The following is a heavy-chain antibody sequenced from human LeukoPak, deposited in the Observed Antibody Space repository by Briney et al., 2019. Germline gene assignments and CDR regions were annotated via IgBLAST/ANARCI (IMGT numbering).Heavy chain of an antibody. J-gene: IGHJ4*02. D-gene: IGHD6-25*01. CDR1: GFTFSNYW. CDR3: ASASSHRIAAGGDY. Sequence: GGSLRLSCAASGFTFSNYWMHWVRQAPGKGLVWVSRINTDGSGKNYADSVKGRFTISRDNAKSTLYLQMNSLRAEDTAVYYRASASSHRIAAGGDYWGQGTLVTVSS. V-gene: IGHV3-74*01. CDR2: INTDGSGK.